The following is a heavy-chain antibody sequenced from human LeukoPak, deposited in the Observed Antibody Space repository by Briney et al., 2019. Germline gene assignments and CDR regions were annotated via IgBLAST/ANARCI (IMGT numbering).Heavy chain of an antibody. CDR2: IYYSGST. CDR3: ASASTSRTLYYFDY. Sequence: PSETLSLTCTVSGGSISSYYLTWIRQPPGKGLEWIGYIYYSGSTNYNPSLKSRVTISVDTSKNQFSLKLSSVTAADTAVYYCASASTSRTLYYFDYWGQGTLVTVSS. D-gene: IGHD1-14*01. V-gene: IGHV4-59*08. CDR1: GGSISSYY. J-gene: IGHJ4*02.